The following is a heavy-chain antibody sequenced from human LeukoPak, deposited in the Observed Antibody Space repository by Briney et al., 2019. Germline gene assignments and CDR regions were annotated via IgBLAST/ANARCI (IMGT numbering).Heavy chain of an antibody. J-gene: IGHJ4*02. CDR3: ARGPPNFDY. V-gene: IGHV4-34*01. Sequence: ASETLSLTCAVYGGSFSGYYWSWIRQPPGKGLEWIGYIYHSGSTYYSPSLKSRVTMSVDTSKNQFSLKLSSVTAADTAVYYCARGPPNFDYWGQGTLVTVSS. D-gene: IGHD2-8*01. CDR2: IYHSGST. CDR1: GGSFSGYY.